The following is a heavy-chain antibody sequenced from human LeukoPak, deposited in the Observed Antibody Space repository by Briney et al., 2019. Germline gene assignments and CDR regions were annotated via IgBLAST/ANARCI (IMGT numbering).Heavy chain of an antibody. V-gene: IGHV3-7*03. J-gene: IGHJ6*04. CDR2: IKQDGSEK. D-gene: IGHD2-2*01. Sequence: GGSLRLSCAASGFTFSSYSMNWVRQAPGKGLEWVANIKQDGSEKYYVDSVKGRFTISRDNAKNSLYLQMNSLRAEDTAVYYCARDPSCSSTSCPTIYYYGMDVWGKGTTVTVSS. CDR1: GFTFSSYS. CDR3: ARDPSCSSTSCPTIYYYGMDV.